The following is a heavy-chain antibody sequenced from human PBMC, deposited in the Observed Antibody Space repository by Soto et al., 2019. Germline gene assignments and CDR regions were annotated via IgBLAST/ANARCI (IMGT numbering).Heavy chain of an antibody. CDR1: GGSISSSSYY. V-gene: IGHV4-39*01. CDR3: ASSSGGPQNGDAFDI. Sequence: QLQLQESGPGLVKPSETLSLTCTVSGGSISSSSYYWGWIRQPPGKGLEWIGSIYYSGSTYYNPSLKSRVTISVDTSKNQFALKLSSVTAADTAVYYCASSSGGPQNGDAFDIWGQGTMVTVSS. J-gene: IGHJ3*02. CDR2: IYYSGST. D-gene: IGHD6-19*01.